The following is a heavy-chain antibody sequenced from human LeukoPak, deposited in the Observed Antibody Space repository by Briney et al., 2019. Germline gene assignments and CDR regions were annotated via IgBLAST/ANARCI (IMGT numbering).Heavy chain of an antibody. V-gene: IGHV3-11*04. CDR2: ISSSGSTI. Sequence: GGSLRLSCAASGFTFSDYYMSWIRQAPGKGLEWVSYISSSGSTIYYADSVKGRFTISRDNAKNSLYLQMNSLRAEDTAVYYCARDSRGVVPAAKGAFDIWGQGTMVTVSS. CDR3: ARDSRGVVPAAKGAFDI. CDR1: GFTFSDYY. J-gene: IGHJ3*02. D-gene: IGHD2-2*01.